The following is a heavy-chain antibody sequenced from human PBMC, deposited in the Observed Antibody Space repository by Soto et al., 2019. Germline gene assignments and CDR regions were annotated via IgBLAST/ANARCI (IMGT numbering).Heavy chain of an antibody. Sequence: SETLSLTCTVSGGSISSGGYYWSWIRQHPGKGLEWIGYIYYSGSTYYNPSLKSRVTISVDTSKNQFPLKLSSVTAADTAVYYCARAGVVVAATDNYYFDYWGQGTLVTVS. CDR3: ARAGVVVAATDNYYFDY. J-gene: IGHJ4*02. CDR2: IYYSGST. CDR1: GGSISSGGYY. V-gene: IGHV4-31*03. D-gene: IGHD2-15*01.